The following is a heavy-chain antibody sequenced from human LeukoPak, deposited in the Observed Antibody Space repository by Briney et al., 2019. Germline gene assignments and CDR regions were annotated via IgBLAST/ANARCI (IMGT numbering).Heavy chain of an antibody. V-gene: IGHV3-21*01. D-gene: IGHD2-2*01. CDR1: GFTFSSYS. CDR3: ARDRHCSSTSCYPHWFDP. J-gene: IGHJ5*02. Sequence: PGGSLRFSCAASGFTFSSYSMNWVRQAPGKGLEWVSPISSSSSYIYYADSVKGRFTISRDNAKNSLYLQMNSLRAEDTAVYYCARDRHCSSTSCYPHWFDPWGQGTLVTVSS. CDR2: ISSSSSYI.